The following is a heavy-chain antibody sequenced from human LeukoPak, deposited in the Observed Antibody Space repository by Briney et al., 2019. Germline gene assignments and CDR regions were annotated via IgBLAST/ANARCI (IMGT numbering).Heavy chain of an antibody. D-gene: IGHD3-10*01. CDR3: AREGWFGEHPSHWFDP. CDR2: IYYSGNT. V-gene: IGHV4-39*02. CDR1: GGSISSSYYY. J-gene: IGHJ5*02. Sequence: SETLSLTCTVSGGSISSSYYYWGWIRQPPGKGLEYIGSIYYSGNTYYNASLTSRVTISVDTSKNQFSLQLNSVTPEDTAVYYCAREGWFGEHPSHWFDPWGQGILVTVSS.